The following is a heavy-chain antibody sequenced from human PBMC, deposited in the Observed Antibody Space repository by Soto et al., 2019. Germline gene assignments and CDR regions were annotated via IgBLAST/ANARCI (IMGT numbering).Heavy chain of an antibody. Sequence: PGGSLRLSCAASGFTVSSNYMSWVRQAPGKGLEWVSAIYSGGSTYYAASVKGRFTIPRDNSKNTLYLQMNSLRAEDTAVYYCAKGLLWGVVVVAAEGRYFDYWGQGTLVTVSS. CDR3: AKGLLWGVVVVAAEGRYFDY. CDR1: GFTVSSNY. D-gene: IGHD2-15*01. J-gene: IGHJ4*02. V-gene: IGHV3-53*01. CDR2: IYSGGST.